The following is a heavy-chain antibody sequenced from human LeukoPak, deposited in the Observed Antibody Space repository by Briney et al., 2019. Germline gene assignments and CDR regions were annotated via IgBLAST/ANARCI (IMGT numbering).Heavy chain of an antibody. D-gene: IGHD5-18*01. Sequence: HSGGSLRLSCAASGFTFSSYWMHWVRHTPGKGLVWVSRIKGDGSSTSHADSVKGRFTISRDNAKNTLYLQMNSLRAEDTAVYYCARDGYSFGHDFDYWGQGTLVTVSS. J-gene: IGHJ4*02. V-gene: IGHV3-74*01. CDR1: GFTFSSYW. CDR3: ARDGYSFGHDFDY. CDR2: IKGDGSST.